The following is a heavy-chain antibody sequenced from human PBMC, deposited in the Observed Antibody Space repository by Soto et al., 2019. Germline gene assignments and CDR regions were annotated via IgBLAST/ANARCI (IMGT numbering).Heavy chain of an antibody. J-gene: IGHJ6*02. CDR2: ISAYNGNT. V-gene: IGHV1-18*01. CDR3: ARVIYGDYVAFYYGMDV. Sequence: QVQLVQSGAEVKKPGASVKVSCKASGYTFTSYGISWVRQAPGQGLEWMGWISAYNGNTNYAQKRHGRGTMATDTPTSKAYMELGGLRSDGTAVYYCARVIYGDYVAFYYGMDVWGQGTTVTVSS. D-gene: IGHD4-17*01. CDR1: GYTFTSYG.